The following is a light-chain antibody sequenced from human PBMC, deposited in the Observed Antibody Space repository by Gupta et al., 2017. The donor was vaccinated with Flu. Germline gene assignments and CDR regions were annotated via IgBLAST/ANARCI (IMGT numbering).Light chain of an antibody. J-gene: IGLJ2*01. Sequence: NIENHYVSWYQQFPGTAPKLLIYKTDTRPSGIPDRFSGSKSGASATLGITGLQTGDEADYYCGTWDSTLSAGVFGGGTKLTVL. CDR2: KTD. CDR1: NIENHY. CDR3: GTWDSTLSAGV. V-gene: IGLV1-51*02.